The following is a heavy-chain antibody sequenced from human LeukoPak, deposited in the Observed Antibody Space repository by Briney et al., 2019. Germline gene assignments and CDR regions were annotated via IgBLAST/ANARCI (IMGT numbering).Heavy chain of an antibody. Sequence: SETLSLTCTVSGGSISSGSYYWSWIRQPAGKGLEWIGRIYTSGSTNYNPSLKSRVTMSVDTSKNQFSLKLSSVTAADTAVYYCARTHYYYMDVWGKGTTVTVSS. J-gene: IGHJ6*03. CDR3: ARTHYYYMDV. CDR1: GGSISSGSYY. CDR2: IYTSGST. V-gene: IGHV4-61*02.